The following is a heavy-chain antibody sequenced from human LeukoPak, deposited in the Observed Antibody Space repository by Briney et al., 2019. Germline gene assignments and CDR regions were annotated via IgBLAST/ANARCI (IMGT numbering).Heavy chain of an antibody. D-gene: IGHD5-12*01. CDR1: GFTFSSYA. J-gene: IGHJ4*01. V-gene: IGHV3-23*01. CDR2: ISGSGGST. CDR3: AKGRGYSGYDSTFDY. Sequence: GGSLRLSCAASGFTFSSYAMSWVRQAPGKGLEWVSAISGSGGSTYYADSVKGRFTISRDNSKNTLYLQMNSLRAEDTAVYYCAKGRGYSGYDSTFDYWGQEPWSPSPQ.